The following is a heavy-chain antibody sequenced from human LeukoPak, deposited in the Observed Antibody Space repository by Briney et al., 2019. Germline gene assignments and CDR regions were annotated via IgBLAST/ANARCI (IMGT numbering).Heavy chain of an antibody. D-gene: IGHD3-10*01. J-gene: IGHJ4*02. Sequence: GGSLRLSCAASGFTFSSYAMHWVRLAPGKGLEWVAVISYDGSNKYYADSVKGRFTISRDNSKNTLYLQMNSLRAEDTAVYYCARDEYGSGSYYGSSFDYWGQGTLVTVSS. V-gene: IGHV3-30-3*01. CDR2: ISYDGSNK. CDR1: GFTFSSYA. CDR3: ARDEYGSGSYYGSSFDY.